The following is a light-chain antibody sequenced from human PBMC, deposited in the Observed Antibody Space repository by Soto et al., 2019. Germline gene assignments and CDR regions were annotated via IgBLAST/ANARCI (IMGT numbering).Light chain of an antibody. CDR2: EVS. CDR1: SSDVGGYNY. V-gene: IGLV2-14*01. CDR3: SSYTISSTRV. J-gene: IGLJ3*02. Sequence: QAVVTQPASVSGSPGQSITISCTGTSSDVGGYNYVSWYQQHPGKAPKLMIYEVSNRPSGVSNRFSGSKSGNTASLTISGLQAEDEADYYCSSYTISSTRVFGGGTKVTVL.